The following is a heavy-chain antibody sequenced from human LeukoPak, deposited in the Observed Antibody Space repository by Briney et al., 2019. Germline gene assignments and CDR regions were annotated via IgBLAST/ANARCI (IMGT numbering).Heavy chain of an antibody. Sequence: GGSLRLSCAASGFTFSNAWMSWVRQAPGEGLEWVGRIKSKTDAGTTAYAAPVKGSFTISRDDSKNTLYLQMNSLKTEDTAVYFCGGGSYLVDYWGQGTLVTVSS. CDR1: GFTFSNAW. D-gene: IGHD1-26*01. V-gene: IGHV3-15*01. CDR3: GGGSYLVDY. J-gene: IGHJ4*02. CDR2: IKSKTDAGTT.